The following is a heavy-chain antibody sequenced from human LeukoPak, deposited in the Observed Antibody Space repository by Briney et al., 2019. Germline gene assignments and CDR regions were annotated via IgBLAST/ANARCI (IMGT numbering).Heavy chain of an antibody. CDR3: AGNGRAVAGTGYFQH. D-gene: IGHD6-19*01. CDR2: IIPIFGTA. CDR1: GGTFSSYA. J-gene: IGHJ1*01. Sequence: GASVKVSCKASGGTFSSYAISWVRQAPGQGLEWMGGIIPIFGTANYAQKFQGRVTITADESTSTAYMELSSLRSEDTAVYYCAGNGRAVAGTGYFQHWGQGTLVTVSS. V-gene: IGHV1-69*13.